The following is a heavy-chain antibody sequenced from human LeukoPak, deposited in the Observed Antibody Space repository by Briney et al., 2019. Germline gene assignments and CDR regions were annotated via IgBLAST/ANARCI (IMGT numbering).Heavy chain of an antibody. CDR1: GGSISTYY. V-gene: IGHV4-4*09. Sequence: SETLSLGCTVSGGSISTYYWSWIRQPPGKGLEWIGYIFSTGSTNCNPSLKSRVTISLDTSKNQFSLKLTSVTAADTAVYYCARSALGFDPWGQGTLVTVSS. D-gene: IGHD2-15*01. CDR3: ARSALGFDP. CDR2: IFSTGST. J-gene: IGHJ5*02.